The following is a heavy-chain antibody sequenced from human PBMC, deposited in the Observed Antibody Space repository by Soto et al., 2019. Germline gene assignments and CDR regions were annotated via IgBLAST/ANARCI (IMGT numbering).Heavy chain of an antibody. Sequence: SVKVSCKASGGTFSSYAISWVRQAPGQGLEWMGGIIPIFGTANYAQKFQGRVTITADESTSTAYMELSSLRSEDTAVYYCALLTDYDYVWGSYRPDLFDYWGQGTLVTVSS. CDR2: IIPIFGTA. J-gene: IGHJ4*02. CDR1: GGTFSSYA. CDR3: ALLTDYDYVWGSYRPDLFDY. V-gene: IGHV1-69*13. D-gene: IGHD3-16*02.